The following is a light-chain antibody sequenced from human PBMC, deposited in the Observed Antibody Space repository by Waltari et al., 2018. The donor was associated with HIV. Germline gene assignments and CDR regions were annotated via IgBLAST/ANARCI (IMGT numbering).Light chain of an antibody. J-gene: IGLJ2*01. CDR1: SSAVGGYNF. CDR3: SSYTSSSTLVV. CDR2: EVS. V-gene: IGLV2-14*01. Sequence: QSALTQPASVSGSPGQSITIPCTGTSSAVGGYNFVSWYQQHPGKAPKLMIYEVSNRPSGVSNRVSGSKSGNTASLTISGLQAEDEADYYCSSYTSSSTLVVFGGGTKLTVL.